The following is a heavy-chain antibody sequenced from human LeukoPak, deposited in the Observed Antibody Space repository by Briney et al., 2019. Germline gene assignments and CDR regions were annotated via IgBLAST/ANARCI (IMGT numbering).Heavy chain of an antibody. D-gene: IGHD6-13*01. J-gene: IGHJ3*02. CDR3: AKDRAAAGTHDAFEI. V-gene: IGHV3-9*02. CDR2: ISWNSGRV. CDR1: GFTSDDYA. Sequence: GRSLRLSCAASGFTSDDYAMHWVRQAPGKGLEWVSGISWNSGRVGYADSMKGRFTISRDNAKNSLYLQTNSLRVEDTALYYCAKDRAAAGTHDAFEIWGQGTMVTVSS.